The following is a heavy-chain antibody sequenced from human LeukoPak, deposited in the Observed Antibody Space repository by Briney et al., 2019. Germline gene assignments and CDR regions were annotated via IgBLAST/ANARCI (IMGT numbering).Heavy chain of an antibody. CDR1: GYTFTSYY. J-gene: IGHJ4*02. CDR3: ARDLVGSAAGKPFDY. Sequence: ASVKVSCKASGYTFTSYYKHWVRQAPGQGLEWMGIINPSGGSTSYAQRFQGRVTMTRDTSTSTVYMELSSLRSEDTAVYYCARDLVGSAAGKPFDYWGQGTLVTVSS. D-gene: IGHD6-13*01. CDR2: INPSGGST. V-gene: IGHV1-46*01.